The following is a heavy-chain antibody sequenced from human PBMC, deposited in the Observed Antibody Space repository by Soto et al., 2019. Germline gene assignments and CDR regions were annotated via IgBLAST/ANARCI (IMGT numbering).Heavy chain of an antibody. Sequence: QVQLVESGGGVVQPGRSLRLSCAASGFTFSSYGMHWVRQAPGTGLEWVAVISYDGSNKYYADSVKGRFTISRDNSKNTLYLQMNSLRAEDTAVYYCAKNGRGYCSSTSCYVNYYYYMDVWGKGTTVTVSS. CDR1: GFTFSSYG. J-gene: IGHJ6*03. CDR2: ISYDGSNK. D-gene: IGHD2-2*01. CDR3: AKNGRGYCSSTSCYVNYYYYMDV. V-gene: IGHV3-30*18.